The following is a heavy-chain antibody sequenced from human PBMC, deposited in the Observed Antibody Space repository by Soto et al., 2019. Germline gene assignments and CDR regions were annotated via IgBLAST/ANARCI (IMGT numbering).Heavy chain of an antibody. V-gene: IGHV4-34*01. CDR2: INHSGSN. Sequence: ETLSLTCVVSGGSFSTYYYNWIRQSPGKGLEWIGEINHSGSNNYSPSLKSRVTMSLDTSKNHFSLKLTSVTAADTAVYYCARGGSNDWQVAFDIWGQGTMVTVSS. CDR1: GGSFSTYY. CDR3: ARGGSNDWQVAFDI. J-gene: IGHJ3*02. D-gene: IGHD3-9*01.